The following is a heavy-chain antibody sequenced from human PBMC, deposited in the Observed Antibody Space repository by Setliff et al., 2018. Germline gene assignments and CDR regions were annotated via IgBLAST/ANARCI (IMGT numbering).Heavy chain of an antibody. CDR2: INHSGSS. CDR1: GGSFSDYH. Sequence: SETLSLTCAVYGGSFSDYHWSWIRQTPGKGLEWIGKINHSGSSTYNPSLKSRVTISLYTSKSQFSLTLSPVTAADTAVYYCARGGGYNSGSYQGGFYHMDVWGKGTTVTVSS. V-gene: IGHV4-34*01. J-gene: IGHJ6*03. D-gene: IGHD6-19*01. CDR3: ARGGGYNSGSYQGGFYHMDV.